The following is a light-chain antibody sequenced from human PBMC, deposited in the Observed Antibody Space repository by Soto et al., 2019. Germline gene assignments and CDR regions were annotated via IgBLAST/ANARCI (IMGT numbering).Light chain of an antibody. CDR2: GAS. Sequence: EIVLTQSPGTLSLSPGERATLSCRASQTVSRSALAWYQQKPGQAPRLLIYGASNRATGIPDRFSGSGSGTDFTLTISRLEPEDFAVYYCQQYGSSPRTFGQGTKVDIK. CDR1: QTVSRSA. J-gene: IGKJ1*01. CDR3: QQYGSSPRT. V-gene: IGKV3-20*01.